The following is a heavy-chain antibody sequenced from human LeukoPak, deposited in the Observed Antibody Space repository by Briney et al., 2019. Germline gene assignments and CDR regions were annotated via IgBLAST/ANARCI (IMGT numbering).Heavy chain of an antibody. J-gene: IGHJ4*02. CDR2: ITFSSSYI. CDR3: ARARGNDWYSDY. CDR1: GFSFSSYA. V-gene: IGHV3-21*01. Sequence: TGGSLRLSCAASGFSFSSYAMSWVRQAPGKGLEWVSSITFSSSYIKYADSVKGRFTISRDNAKNSLYLQMDSLRAEDTAEYYCARARGNDWYSDYWGQGTLVTVSS. D-gene: IGHD3-9*01.